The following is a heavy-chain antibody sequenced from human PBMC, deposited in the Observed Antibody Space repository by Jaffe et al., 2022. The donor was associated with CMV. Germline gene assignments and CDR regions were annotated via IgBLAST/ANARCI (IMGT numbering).Heavy chain of an antibody. D-gene: IGHD3-16*02. V-gene: IGHV3-15*01. Sequence: EVQLVESGGGLVKPGGSLRLSCAASGFTFSNAWMSWVRQAPGKGLEWVGRIKTKSDDGTTDYATPMKGRFTISRDDSKNTLFLHMNSLKTEDTAVYYCTAGNYFWGSYRSVDYWGQGTLVTVSS. CDR1: GFTFSNAW. J-gene: IGHJ4*02. CDR2: IKTKSDDGTT. CDR3: TAGNYFWGSYRSVDY.